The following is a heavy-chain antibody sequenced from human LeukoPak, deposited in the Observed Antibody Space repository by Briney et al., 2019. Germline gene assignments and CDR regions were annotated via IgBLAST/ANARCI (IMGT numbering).Heavy chain of an antibody. V-gene: IGHV3-48*02. CDR2: ISSSSSTI. D-gene: IGHD3-3*01. CDR1: GFTFSSYG. J-gene: IGHJ4*02. Sequence: GGSLRLSCAASGFTFSSYGMNWVRQAPGKGLEWVSYISSSSSTIYYADSVKGRFTISRDNAKNSLYLQMNSLRDEDTAVYYCARDPYDFWSGYYTGFDYWGQGTLVTVSS. CDR3: ARDPYDFWSGYYTGFDY.